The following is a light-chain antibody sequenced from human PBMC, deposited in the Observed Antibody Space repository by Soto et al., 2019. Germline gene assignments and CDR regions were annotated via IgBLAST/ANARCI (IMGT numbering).Light chain of an antibody. Sequence: FMLTQPHSVSESPGKTVTISCTRRSGSIANHYVQWYQQRPDSAPTTVIYEDSKRPSGVPDRFSGSIDSSANSASLSISGLKTEDEADYYCQSYDSSNAVFGGGTQLTVL. CDR1: SGSIANHY. CDR3: QSYDSSNAV. CDR2: EDS. J-gene: IGLJ7*01. V-gene: IGLV6-57*04.